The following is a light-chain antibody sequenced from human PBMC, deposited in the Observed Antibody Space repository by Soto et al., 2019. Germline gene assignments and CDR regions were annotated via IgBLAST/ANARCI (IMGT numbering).Light chain of an antibody. CDR3: SSYTSSDTYV. J-gene: IGLJ1*01. Sequence: QSALTQPASVSGSPGQSITISCTGTSSDVGGYNFVSWYQQHPGKAPRLMIFEVTNRPSGVSYRFSGSKSGNTASLTISGLQTEDEADYHCSSYTSSDTYVFGTGTKVTVL. CDR1: SSDVGGYNF. CDR2: EVT. V-gene: IGLV2-14*01.